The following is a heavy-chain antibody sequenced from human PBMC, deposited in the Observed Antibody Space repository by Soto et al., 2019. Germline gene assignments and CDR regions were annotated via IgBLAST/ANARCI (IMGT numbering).Heavy chain of an antibody. D-gene: IGHD1-26*01. V-gene: IGHV3-74*01. CDR2: IHSDGTST. Sequence: PGGSLRLSCAASGFTFDYYWMHWVRQAPGKGLVWVSRIHSDGTSTTYADSVKGRFTISRDNAKNTLSLQMNSLRAEDTAVYYCARGDRGAFDLWGQGTEVTVSS. CDR3: ARGDRGAFDL. CDR1: GFTFDYYW. J-gene: IGHJ3*01.